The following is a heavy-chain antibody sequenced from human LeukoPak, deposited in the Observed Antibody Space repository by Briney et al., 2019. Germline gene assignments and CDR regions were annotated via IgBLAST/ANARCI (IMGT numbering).Heavy chain of an antibody. J-gene: IGHJ4*02. V-gene: IGHV3-48*02. CDR3: ARGGTSSSLAY. D-gene: IGHD4-23*01. CDR2: ISSSSTM. CDR1: GFTFSSYS. Sequence: GGSLRLSCAASGFTFSSYSISWVRQAPGKGLEWVSYISSSSTMSYADSVKGRFTISIDNANNSLYLQMSSLRDEDTAVYYCARGGTSSSLAYWGQGTLVTVSS.